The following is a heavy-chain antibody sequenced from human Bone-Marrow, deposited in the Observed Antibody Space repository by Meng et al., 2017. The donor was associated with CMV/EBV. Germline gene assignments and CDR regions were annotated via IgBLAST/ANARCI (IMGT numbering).Heavy chain of an antibody. CDR2: VYPGGGA. CDR1: RGSFTGYY. Sequence: LSLTCAVYRGSFTGYYWTWIRQAPGKGLEWIGEVYPGGGANNSPSLKSRVTISGDTSKKQFSLKLTSVTAADTAVYYCARGVPPFDYWGQGILVTVSS. CDR3: ARGVPPFDY. J-gene: IGHJ4*02. V-gene: IGHV4-34*01.